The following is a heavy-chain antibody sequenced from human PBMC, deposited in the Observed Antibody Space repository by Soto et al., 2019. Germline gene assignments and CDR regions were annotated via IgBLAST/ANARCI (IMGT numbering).Heavy chain of an antibody. V-gene: IGHV1-18*01. D-gene: IGHD6-19*01. J-gene: IGHJ6*02. CDR1: GYTXSSYG. CDR2: ISAYNGNT. CDR3: ARDGAVAGRDGMDV. Sequence: SXKVSFKAAGYTXSSYGISLVRQAPGQGLEWMGWISAYNGNTNYAQKLQGRVTMTTDTSTSTAYIELRILRSDDTAVYYCARDGAVAGRDGMDVWGQGTTVTVSS.